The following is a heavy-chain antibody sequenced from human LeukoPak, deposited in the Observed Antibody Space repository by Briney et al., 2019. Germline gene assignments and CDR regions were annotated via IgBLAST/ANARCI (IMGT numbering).Heavy chain of an antibody. CDR1: GFTFSSYA. Sequence: GGSLRLSCAASGFTFSSYAMHWVRQAPGKGLEWVAVISYDGSNKYYADSVKGRFTISRDNSKNTLYLQMNSQRAEDTAVYYCARDKSSGWYGRRFGDAFDIWGQGTMVTVSS. CDR2: ISYDGSNK. J-gene: IGHJ3*02. CDR3: ARDKSSGWYGRRFGDAFDI. D-gene: IGHD6-19*01. V-gene: IGHV3-30*04.